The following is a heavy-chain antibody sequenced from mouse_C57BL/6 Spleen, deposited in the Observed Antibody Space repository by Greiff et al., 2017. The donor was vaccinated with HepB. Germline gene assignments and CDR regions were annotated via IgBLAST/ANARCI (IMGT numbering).Heavy chain of an antibody. CDR3: ARGYYYGSSYDWYFDV. D-gene: IGHD1-1*01. Sequence: QVHVKQPGAELVKPGASVKLSCKASGYTFTSYWMHWVKQRPGQGLEWIGMIHPNSGSTNYNEKFKSKATLTVDKSSSTAYMQLSSLTSEDSAVYYCARGYYYGSSYDWYFDVWGTGTTVTVSS. J-gene: IGHJ1*03. CDR2: IHPNSGST. CDR1: GYTFTSYW. V-gene: IGHV1-64*01.